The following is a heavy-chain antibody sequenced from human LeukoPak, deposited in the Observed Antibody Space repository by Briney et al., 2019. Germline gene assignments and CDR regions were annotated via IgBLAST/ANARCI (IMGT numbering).Heavy chain of an antibody. CDR2: VHLDGTT. J-gene: IGHJ4*02. Sequence: SETLSLTCGVSGGSVASTNWWTWVRQPPGKGLEWIGEVHLDGTTNYNPSLKRRLTTSVALSENHISLTLTSAPAAPTAVYYLAKNGFAASGSEFPGDHWGQRTLVTVSS. V-gene: IGHV4-4*02. CDR1: GGSVASTNW. D-gene: IGHD2-21*01. CDR3: AKNGFAASGSEFPGDH.